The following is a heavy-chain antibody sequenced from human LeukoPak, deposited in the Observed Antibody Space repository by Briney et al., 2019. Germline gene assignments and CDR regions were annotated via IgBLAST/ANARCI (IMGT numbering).Heavy chain of an antibody. Sequence: ASVKVSCKASGYTFTSYGISWVRQAPGQGLEWMGWISAYNGNTSYAQKLQGRVTMTTDTSTSTAYMELRSLRSDDTAVYYCAREDYGGSSFDYWGQGTLVTVSS. J-gene: IGHJ4*02. CDR2: ISAYNGNT. CDR3: AREDYGGSSFDY. D-gene: IGHD4-23*01. V-gene: IGHV1-18*01. CDR1: GYTFTSYG.